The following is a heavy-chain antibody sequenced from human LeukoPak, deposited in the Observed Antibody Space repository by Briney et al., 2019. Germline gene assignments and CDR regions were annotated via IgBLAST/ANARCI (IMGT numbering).Heavy chain of an antibody. CDR1: GFTLRSYA. CDR3: AKALTGEDYGMDV. V-gene: IGHV3-23*01. CDR2: IAGSGGGT. Sequence: GGSLRLSCAASGFTLRSYAMSWVRQAPGKGLDWVPVIAGSGGGTYYADSVKGRFTISRDTSKNTLYLQMNSLRAEDTAVYYCAKALTGEDYGMDVWGQGTTVTVSS. D-gene: IGHD2-15*01. J-gene: IGHJ6*02.